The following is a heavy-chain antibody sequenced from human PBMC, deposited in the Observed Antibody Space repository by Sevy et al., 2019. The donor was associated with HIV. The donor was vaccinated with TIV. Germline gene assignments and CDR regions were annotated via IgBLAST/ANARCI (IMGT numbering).Heavy chain of an antibody. CDR1: GFTFAKYS. CDR2: FSFGCGRI. J-gene: IGHJ4*02. CDR3: SREGCTQPHDY. Sequence: GGSLRLSCAASGFTFAKYSMSWVRQAPGKGLEWVSTFSFGCGRINYADSVKGRFTISKDDSKNTLFLQMNSLRAEDTATYFCSREGCTQPHDYWGQGTLVTVSS. V-gene: IGHV3-23*01. D-gene: IGHD2-8*01.